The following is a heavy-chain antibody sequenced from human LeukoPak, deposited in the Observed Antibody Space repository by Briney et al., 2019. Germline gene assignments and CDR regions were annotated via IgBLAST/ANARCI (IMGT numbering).Heavy chain of an antibody. V-gene: IGHV3-7*01. CDR3: ARANNGGFDY. J-gene: IGHJ4*02. CDR2: IKPDGSEQ. CDR1: GFIFSNYG. D-gene: IGHD2-8*01. Sequence: GGSLRLSCAASGFIFSNYGIHWVRQAPGKGLEWVANIKPDGSEQNYADSVKGRFTISRDNAKNSLYLHMNSLRADDTDVYYCARANNGGFDYWGQGALVTVSA.